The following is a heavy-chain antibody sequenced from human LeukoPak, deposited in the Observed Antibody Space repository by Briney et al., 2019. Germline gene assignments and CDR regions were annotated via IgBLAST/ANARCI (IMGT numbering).Heavy chain of an antibody. D-gene: IGHD1-26*01. V-gene: IGHV4-61*02. CDR1: GGSISSGGYY. CDR3: AGSYYYYYTADHYYMDV. CDR2: IHTSGTS. Sequence: SQTLSLTCAVSGGSISSGGYYWSWIRQPAGKGLEWIGRIHTSGTSNYNPSLKSRVTMSVDTSKNQFSLKLSSVTAADTAVYYCAGSYYYYYTADHYYMDVWGKGTTVTISS. J-gene: IGHJ6*03.